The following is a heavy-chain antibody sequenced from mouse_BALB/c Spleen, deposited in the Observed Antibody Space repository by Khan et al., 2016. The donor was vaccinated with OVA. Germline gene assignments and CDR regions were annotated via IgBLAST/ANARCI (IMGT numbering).Heavy chain of an antibody. V-gene: IGHV5-9-3*01. D-gene: IGHD2-1*01. Sequence: EVQRVESGGGLVKPGGSLKLSCAASGFTFSTYAMSWVRQTPEKRLEWVATISSDGDYTYYPDNVTGRFTISRDNAKNTLYLQMSSLRSEDTAMYYCARSPYGNFAYWAKGLWSLSLQ. CDR3: ARSPYGNFAY. CDR2: ISSDGDYT. J-gene: IGHJ3*01. CDR1: GFTFSTYA.